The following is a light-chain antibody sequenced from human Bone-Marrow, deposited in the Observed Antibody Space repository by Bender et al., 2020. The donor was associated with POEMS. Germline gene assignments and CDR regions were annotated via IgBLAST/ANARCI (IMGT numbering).Light chain of an antibody. V-gene: IGLV1-44*01. CDR3: AAWDAGLSGVG. CDR1: NSNIGTNA. CDR2: SDN. J-gene: IGLJ3*02. Sequence: QSVLTQPPSASGTPGQRVTISCSGSNSNIGTNAVNWYQQFPGTAPKLLIYSDNQRPSGVPDRFYAFKSGTSASLAISGLQSEDKADYYCAAWDAGLSGVGFGGGTKLTVL.